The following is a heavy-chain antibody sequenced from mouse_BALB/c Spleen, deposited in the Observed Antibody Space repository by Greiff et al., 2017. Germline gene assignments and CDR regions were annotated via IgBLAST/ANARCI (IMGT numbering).Heavy chain of an antibody. CDR1: GFTFSSYG. CDR2: ISSGGSYT. CDR3: ARQGAYYRYDWFAY. D-gene: IGHD2-14*01. Sequence: EVQLQESGGGLVQPGGSLKLSCAASGFTFSSYGMSWVRQTPDKRLEWVATISSGGSYTYYPDSVKGRFTISRDNAKNTLYLQMSSLKSEDTAMYYCARQGAYYRYDWFAYWGQGTLVTVSA. J-gene: IGHJ3*01. V-gene: IGHV5-6*01.